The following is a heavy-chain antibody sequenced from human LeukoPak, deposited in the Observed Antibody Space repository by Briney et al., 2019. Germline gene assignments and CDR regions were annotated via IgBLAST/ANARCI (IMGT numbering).Heavy chain of an antibody. J-gene: IGHJ4*02. V-gene: IGHV3-23*01. CDR3: ATLAMGRMTTSVGY. CDR1: GLTFSSYA. D-gene: IGHD4-17*01. Sequence: PGGSLRLSCAASGLTFSSYAMSWVRQAPGKGLEWVSAISGSGGSTYYADSVKGQFTISRDNSKNTLYQQMNSLRAEDTAVYYCATLAMGRMTTSVGYWGQGTLVTVSS. CDR2: ISGSGGST.